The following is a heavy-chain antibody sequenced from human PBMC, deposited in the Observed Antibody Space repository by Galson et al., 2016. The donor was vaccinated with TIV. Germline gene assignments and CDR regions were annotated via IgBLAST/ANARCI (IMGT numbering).Heavy chain of an antibody. J-gene: IGHJ3*02. D-gene: IGHD6-13*01. CDR1: GFTVSSNY. V-gene: IGHV3-53*05. Sequence: SLRLSCAASGFTVSSNYMTWVRQAPGKGLESVSVIYSGGSTYYIDSVKGRFTISRDTSKNTQYLQMNSLRVEDTAVYYCARHHAAAGIDAFDIWGQGTMVIVSS. CDR2: IYSGGST. CDR3: ARHHAAAGIDAFDI.